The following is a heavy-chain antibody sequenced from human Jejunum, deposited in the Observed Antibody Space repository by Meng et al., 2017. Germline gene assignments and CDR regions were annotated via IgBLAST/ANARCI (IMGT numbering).Heavy chain of an antibody. CDR2: VDPIDGST. CDR3: ARGRGNDYGDYSLLYYFDY. Sequence: HVHLVPAEAEVKKPGASVKGSCKASGFTFIRYAMHWVRQAPGQSLEWMGWVDPIDGSTRYSQNFQGRVTLTRDTSATTAYMELSSLTSEDTAVYYCARGRGNDYGDYSLLYYFDYWGQGTLVTVSS. V-gene: IGHV1-3*01. J-gene: IGHJ4*02. CDR1: GFTFIRYA. D-gene: IGHD4-17*01.